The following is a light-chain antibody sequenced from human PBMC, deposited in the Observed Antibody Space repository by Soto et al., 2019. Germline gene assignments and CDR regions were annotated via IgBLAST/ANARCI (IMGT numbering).Light chain of an antibody. CDR1: QGIINY. Sequence: DIPMTQSPSSLSASVGDRVTITCQASQGIINYLNWYQQKPGKAPKLLIYDASNLETGVPSRFSGSGSGTDFTFTISSLQPEDIATYYCQQYDNLPYTFGQGTKLEIK. CDR2: DAS. CDR3: QQYDNLPYT. V-gene: IGKV1-33*01. J-gene: IGKJ2*01.